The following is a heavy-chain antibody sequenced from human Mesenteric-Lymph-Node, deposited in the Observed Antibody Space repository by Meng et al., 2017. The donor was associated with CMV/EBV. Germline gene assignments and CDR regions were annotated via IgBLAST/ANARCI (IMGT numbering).Heavy chain of an antibody. Sequence: SVKVSCKTSGDTFSSYAVSWVRRAPGQGLEWMGGIIPIFGTTNYAQKFQGRVTITTDKSTSTAYMELSSLGSEDTAVYYCASNKRFLEWLPLDHNSYYYYGMDVWGQGTTVTVSS. J-gene: IGHJ6*02. D-gene: IGHD3-3*01. CDR1: GDTFSSYA. V-gene: IGHV1-69*05. CDR3: ASNKRFLEWLPLDHNSYYYYGMDV. CDR2: IIPIFGTT.